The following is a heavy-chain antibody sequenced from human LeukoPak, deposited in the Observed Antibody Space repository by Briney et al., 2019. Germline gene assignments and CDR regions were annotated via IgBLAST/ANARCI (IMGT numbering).Heavy chain of an antibody. CDR2: IYTSGST. CDR3: ARGHRITMVRGVIIGGKYNWFDP. D-gene: IGHD3-10*01. V-gene: IGHV4-61*02. Sequence: NPSETPSLTCTVSGGSISSGSYYWSWIRQPAGKGLEWIGRIYTSGSTNYNPSLKSRVTISVDTSKNQFSLKLSSVTAADTAVYYCARGHRITMVRGVIIGGKYNWFDPWGQGTLVTVSS. J-gene: IGHJ5*02. CDR1: GGSISSGSYY.